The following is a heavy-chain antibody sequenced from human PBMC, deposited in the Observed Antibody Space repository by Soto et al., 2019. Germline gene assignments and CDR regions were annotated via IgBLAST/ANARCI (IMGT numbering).Heavy chain of an antibody. Sequence: QVQLVQSGAEVKKPGASVKVSCKASGYTFTGYYMHWVRQAPGQGLAWMGWINANSGGTTYAKKFQGLVTMTRDTPISTADMELSRRRSDDTAVYYGARGSGGSGSYYNDPADYWGQGNLVTVSS. D-gene: IGHD3-10*01. CDR2: INANSGGT. V-gene: IGHV1-2*04. J-gene: IGHJ4*02. CDR1: GYTFTGYY. CDR3: ARGSGGSGSYYNDPADY.